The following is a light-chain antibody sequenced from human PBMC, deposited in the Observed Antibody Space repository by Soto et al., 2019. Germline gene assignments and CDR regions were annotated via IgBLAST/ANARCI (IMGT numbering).Light chain of an antibody. CDR1: QSVSSN. CDR2: GAS. CDR3: QQYNNWPPWT. Sequence: EIVMTQSPATLSVSPGERATLSCRASQSVSSNLAWYQQKPGQAPRLLIYGASTRATGIPARFSGSGSGTEFTLTIRSLQSEDFAVYYCQQYNNWPPWTFGQGTKVESK. J-gene: IGKJ1*01. V-gene: IGKV3-15*01.